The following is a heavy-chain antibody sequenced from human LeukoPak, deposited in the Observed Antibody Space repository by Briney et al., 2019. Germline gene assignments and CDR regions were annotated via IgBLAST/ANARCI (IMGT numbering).Heavy chain of an antibody. CDR3: ARGVVIAPQTFDY. CDR1: GFTFSSYA. Sequence: GGSLRLSCAASGFTFSSYAMHWVRQAPGKGLEWVAVISYDGSNKYYADSVKGRFTISRDNSKNTLYLQMNSLRAEDTAVYYCARGVVIAPQTFDYWGQGTLVTVSS. CDR2: ISYDGSNK. D-gene: IGHD2-21*01. V-gene: IGHV3-30*04. J-gene: IGHJ4*02.